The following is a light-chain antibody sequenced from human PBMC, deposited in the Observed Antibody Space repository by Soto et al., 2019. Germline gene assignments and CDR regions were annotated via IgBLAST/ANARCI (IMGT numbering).Light chain of an antibody. CDR2: EVS. V-gene: IGLV2-14*01. CDR1: SSDVGGYNS. J-gene: IGLJ3*02. Sequence: LTQPASVSGSPGQSFTISCTGTSSDVGGYNSVSWYQHHPGKAPKLMIFEVSIRPSGVSFRFSGSKSGNTASLTISGLQSEDEADYYGSSYTTRSTRWVFGGGTKLTVL. CDR3: SSYTTRSTRWV.